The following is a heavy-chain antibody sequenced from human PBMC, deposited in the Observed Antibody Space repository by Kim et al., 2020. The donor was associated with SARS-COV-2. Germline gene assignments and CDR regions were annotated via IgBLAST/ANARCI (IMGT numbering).Heavy chain of an antibody. V-gene: IGHV3-7*01. Sequence: LSLTCAASGFSCNSFWMSWVRQAPGKGLEWLANINQDGSEKKFVDSVKGRFTISRDNAENSVYLQMNSLRVEDSAVYYCARDAWAQRGTDGFDYWGQGTLVTVSS. D-gene: IGHD7-27*01. CDR1: GFSCNSFW. CDR3: ARDAWAQRGTDGFDY. J-gene: IGHJ4*02. CDR2: INQDGSEK.